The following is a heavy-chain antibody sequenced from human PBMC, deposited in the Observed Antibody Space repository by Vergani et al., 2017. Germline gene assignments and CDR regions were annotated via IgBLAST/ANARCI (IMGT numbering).Heavy chain of an antibody. CDR1: GFTFSSYA. CDR3: ARARRFGGYYYYGMDV. J-gene: IGHJ6*02. V-gene: IGHV3-23*01. CDR2: ISGSGGST. D-gene: IGHD3-10*01. Sequence: EVQLLESGGGLVQPGGSLRLSCAASGFTFSSYAMSWVRQAPGKGLEWVSAISGSGGSTYYADSVKGRFTISRDNSKNTLYLQMNSLRAEDTAVYYCARARRFGGYYYYGMDVWGQGTTVTVSS.